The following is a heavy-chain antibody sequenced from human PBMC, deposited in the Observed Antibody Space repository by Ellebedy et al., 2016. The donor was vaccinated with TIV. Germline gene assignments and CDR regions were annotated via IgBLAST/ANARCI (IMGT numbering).Heavy chain of an antibody. J-gene: IGHJ6*02. Sequence: GESLKISCAASGFTFSSYWMHWVRQAPGKGLVWVPRINNDGNNTSYADSVKGRFTISRDKSKNTPYLQMNSLRPEDTGVYYCARDRGGTAMVPWYYYGLDVWGQGTTVTVSS. CDR1: GFTFSSYW. D-gene: IGHD5-18*01. V-gene: IGHV3-74*01. CDR2: INNDGNNT. CDR3: ARDRGGTAMVPWYYYGLDV.